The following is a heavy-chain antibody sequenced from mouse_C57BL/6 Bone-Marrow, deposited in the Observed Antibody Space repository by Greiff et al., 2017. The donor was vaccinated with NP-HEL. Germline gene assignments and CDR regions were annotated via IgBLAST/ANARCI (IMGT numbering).Heavy chain of an antibody. CDR3: ARPPYYYAMDY. Sequence: QVQLKQSGPELVKPGASVKISCKASGYAFSSSWLNWVKQRPGKGLEWIGRIYPGDGDTNYNGKFKGKATLTAAKSSSTAYMQLSSLASEDSAVYFCARPPYYYAMDYWGQGTSVTVSS. CDR1: GYAFSSSW. CDR2: IYPGDGDT. J-gene: IGHJ4*01. V-gene: IGHV1-82*01. D-gene: IGHD2-10*01.